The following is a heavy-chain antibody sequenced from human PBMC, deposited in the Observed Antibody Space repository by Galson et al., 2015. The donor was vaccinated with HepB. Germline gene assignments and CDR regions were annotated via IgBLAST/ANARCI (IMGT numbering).Heavy chain of an antibody. CDR1: GYDFPSYW. CDR3: SRHPSQAFDI. J-gene: IGHJ3*02. V-gene: IGHV5-10-1*01. CDR2: IDPRDSYI. Sequence: QSGAEVKKPGESLRISCKGFGYDFPSYWISWLRRMPGRGLEWMGRIDPRDSYIIYSPSFQGHVTIPVDKSINTAYVQWSSLMASDTAMYFCSRHPSQAFDIWGQGTMVTVSS.